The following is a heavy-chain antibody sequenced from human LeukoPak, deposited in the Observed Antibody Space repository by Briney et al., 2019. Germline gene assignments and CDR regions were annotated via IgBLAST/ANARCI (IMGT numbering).Heavy chain of an antibody. CDR2: IYSGGDT. CDR1: GLTVSNNY. V-gene: IGHV3-66*01. CDR3: AKNTWFDP. Sequence: GGSLRLSCAASGLTVSNNYMSWVRQVPGKGLEWVSVIYSGGDTSYTDSVKGRFTISRDNSKNTLYLQMNSLRAEDTAVYYCAKNTWFDPWGQGTLVTVSS. J-gene: IGHJ5*02.